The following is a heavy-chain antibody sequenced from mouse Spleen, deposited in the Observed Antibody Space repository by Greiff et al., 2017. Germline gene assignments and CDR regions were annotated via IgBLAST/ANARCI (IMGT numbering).Heavy chain of an antibody. CDR1: GYSITSAY. D-gene: IGHD2-4*01. J-gene: IGHJ1*03. CDR2: ISYSGST. V-gene: IGHV3-8*01. Sequence: EVKLQESGPGLAKPSQTLSLTCSVTGYSITSAYWNWIRKFPGNKLEYMGYISYSGSTYYNPSLKSRISITRDTSKNQYYLQLNSVTTEDTATYYCARGGLRRGGWYFDVWGTGTTVTVSS. CDR3: ARGGLRRGGWYFDV.